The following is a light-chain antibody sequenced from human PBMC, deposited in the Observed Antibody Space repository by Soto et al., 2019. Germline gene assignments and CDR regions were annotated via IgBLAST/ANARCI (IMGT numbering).Light chain of an antibody. V-gene: IGKV3-15*01. CDR1: QSVDSN. J-gene: IGKJ1*01. CDR2: GAS. CDR3: QQYNNWPRT. Sequence: EIVMTQSPATLSVSPGERAALSCRASQSVDSNLAWYQQKPGQAPRLLIYGASTRATGIPARFSGGGSGTEFTLTISSLQSEDFAVYYCQQYNNWPRTFGQGTKVDIK.